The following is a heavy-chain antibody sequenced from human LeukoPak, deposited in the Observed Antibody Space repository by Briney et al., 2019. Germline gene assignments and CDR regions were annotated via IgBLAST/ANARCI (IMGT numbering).Heavy chain of an antibody. D-gene: IGHD2-2*01. V-gene: IGHV1-24*01. CDR1: GYTLTELS. J-gene: IGHJ4*02. CDR2: FDPEDGET. Sequence: GASVKVSCKVSGYTLTELSMHWVRQAPGKGLEWMGGFDPEDGETIYAQKFQGRVTMTEDTSTDTAYMELSSLRSEDTAVYYCATVRLYCSSTSCYAYYFDYWGQGTLVTVSS. CDR3: ATVRLYCSSTSCYAYYFDY.